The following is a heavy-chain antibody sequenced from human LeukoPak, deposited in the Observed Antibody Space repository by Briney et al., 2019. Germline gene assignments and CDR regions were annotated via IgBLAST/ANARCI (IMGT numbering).Heavy chain of an antibody. CDR3: ARVLYYYDSSGYSEKSPENAFDI. CDR1: GYTFTSYG. V-gene: IGHV1-18*01. Sequence: ASVKVSCKASGYTFTSYGISWVRQAPGQGLEWMGWISAYNGNTNYAQKLQGRVTMTTDTSTSTAYMELRSLRSDDTAVYYCARVLYYYDSSGYSEKSPENAFDIWGQGTMVTVSS. J-gene: IGHJ3*02. D-gene: IGHD3-22*01. CDR2: ISAYNGNT.